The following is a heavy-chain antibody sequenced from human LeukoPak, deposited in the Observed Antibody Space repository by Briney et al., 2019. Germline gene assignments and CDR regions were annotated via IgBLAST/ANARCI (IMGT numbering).Heavy chain of an antibody. Sequence: SETLSLTCTVSGGSISSSSYYWGWIRQPPGKGLEWVGSIYYSGSTSYNPSLKSRVTTSVDTSKNQFSLKLSSVTATDTAVYYCARHEGSGWCFDYWGQGTLVTVSS. V-gene: IGHV4-39*01. J-gene: IGHJ4*02. CDR3: ARHEGSGWCFDY. CDR2: IYYSGST. D-gene: IGHD6-13*01. CDR1: GGSISSSSYY.